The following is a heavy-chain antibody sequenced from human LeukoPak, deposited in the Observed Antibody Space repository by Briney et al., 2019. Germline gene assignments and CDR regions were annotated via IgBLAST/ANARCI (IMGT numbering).Heavy chain of an antibody. J-gene: IGHJ4*02. CDR1: GFTFSSYW. Sequence: GGSLRLSCAASGFTFSSYWMSWVRQAPGKGLEWVANIKQDGSEKYCVDSVKGRFTISRDNAKNSLYLQMNSLRAEDTAVYYCARDQKQQSLNYWGRGTLVTVSS. D-gene: IGHD6-13*01. V-gene: IGHV3-7*01. CDR3: ARDQKQQSLNY. CDR2: IKQDGSEK.